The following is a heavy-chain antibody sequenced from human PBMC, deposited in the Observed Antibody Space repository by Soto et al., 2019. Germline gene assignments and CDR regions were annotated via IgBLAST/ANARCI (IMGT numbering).Heavy chain of an antibody. D-gene: IGHD3-16*02. CDR3: TTDSPGDDVPGRSPYDYIWGSYRPSFGY. CDR1: GFTFSNAW. CDR2: IKSKTDGGTT. Sequence: GGSLRLSCAASGFTFSNAWMSWVRQAPGKGLEWVGRIKSKTDGGTTDYAAPVKGRFTISRDDSKNTLYLQMNSLKTEDTAVYYCTTDSPGDDVPGRSPYDYIWGSYRPSFGYWGQGTLVTVSS. J-gene: IGHJ4*02. V-gene: IGHV3-15*01.